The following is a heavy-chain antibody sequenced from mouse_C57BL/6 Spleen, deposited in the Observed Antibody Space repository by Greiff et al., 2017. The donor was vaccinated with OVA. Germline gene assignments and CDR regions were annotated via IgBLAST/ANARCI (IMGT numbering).Heavy chain of an antibody. CDR3: ARVDYNRFDY. V-gene: IGHV1-82*01. Sequence: LQESGPELVKPGASVKISCKASGYAFSSSWMNWVKQRPGTGLEWIGRIYPGDGDTNYNGKFKGKATLTADKSSSTAYMHLSSLTSEDSAVYFCARVDYNRFDYWGQGTTLTVSS. CDR1: GYAFSSSW. CDR2: IYPGDGDT. J-gene: IGHJ2*01. D-gene: IGHD1-3*01.